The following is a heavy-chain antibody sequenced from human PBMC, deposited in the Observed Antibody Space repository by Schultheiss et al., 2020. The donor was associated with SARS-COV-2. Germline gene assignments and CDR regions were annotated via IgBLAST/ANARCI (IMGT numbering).Heavy chain of an antibody. D-gene: IGHD2-15*01. Sequence: GGSLRLSCAASGFTFSSYGMHWVRQAPGKGLEWVAVIWYDGSNKYYADSVKGRFTISRDNSKNTLYLQMNSLRAEDTALYYCAKGVSYCSGGSCPLDYWGQGTLVTVSS. V-gene: IGHV3-30*02. CDR1: GFTFSSYG. CDR3: AKGVSYCSGGSCPLDY. J-gene: IGHJ4*02. CDR2: IWYDGSNK.